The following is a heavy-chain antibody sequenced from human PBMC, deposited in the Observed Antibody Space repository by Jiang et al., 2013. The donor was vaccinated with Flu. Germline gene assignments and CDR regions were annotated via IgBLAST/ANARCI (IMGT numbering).Heavy chain of an antibody. V-gene: IGHV1-69*06. CDR3: AREDGYCSSTSCYSVSVY. CDR1: GGTFSSYA. J-gene: IGHJ4*02. Sequence: GAEVKKPGSSVKVSCKASGGTFSSYAISWVRQAPGQGLEWMGGIIPIFGTANYAQKFRGRVTITADKSTSTAYMELSSLRSEDTAVYYCAREDGYCSSTSCYSVSVYWGQGPWSASHQ. CDR2: IIPIFGTA. D-gene: IGHD2-2*03.